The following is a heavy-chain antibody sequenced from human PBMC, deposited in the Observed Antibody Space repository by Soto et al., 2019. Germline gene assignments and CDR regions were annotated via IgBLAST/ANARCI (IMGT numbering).Heavy chain of an antibody. CDR1: GYTFTSYG. D-gene: IGHD3-22*01. J-gene: IGHJ6*02. CDR2: ISAYNGNT. Sequence: ASVKVSCKASGYTFTSYGISWVRQAPGQGLEWMGWISAYNGNTNYAQKLQGRVTMTTDTSTSTAYMELRSLRSDDTAVYYCARVPSYYYDSSGYYYVVGGMDVWGQGTTVTVSS. CDR3: ARVPSYYYDSSGYYYVVGGMDV. V-gene: IGHV1-18*04.